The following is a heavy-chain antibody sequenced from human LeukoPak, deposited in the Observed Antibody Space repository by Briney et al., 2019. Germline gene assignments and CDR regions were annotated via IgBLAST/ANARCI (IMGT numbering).Heavy chain of an antibody. CDR3: ATCSSTSCYFRANWFDP. D-gene: IGHD2-2*01. Sequence: ASVKVSCKASGYTFTGYYMHWVRQAPGQGLEWMGWINPNSGGTNYAQKFQGRVTMTRDTSISTAYMELSRLRSDDTAVYYGATCSSTSCYFRANWFDPWGQGTLVTVSS. J-gene: IGHJ5*02. CDR1: GYTFTGYY. V-gene: IGHV1-2*02. CDR2: INPNSGGT.